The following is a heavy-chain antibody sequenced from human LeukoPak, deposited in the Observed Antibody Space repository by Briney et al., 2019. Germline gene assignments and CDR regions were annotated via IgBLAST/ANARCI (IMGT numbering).Heavy chain of an antibody. D-gene: IGHD3-22*01. CDR3: AREYSSGPGDY. CDR2: INPDSGGT. V-gene: IGHV1-2*02. J-gene: IGHJ4*02. CDR1: GYSFTDYY. Sequence: GASVKVSCKASGYSFTDYYIHWVRQAPGQGLEWIGWINPDSGGTSFAPKFRGRVTMTRDSSISAAYMGLSRVTSDDTAVYYCAREYSSGPGDYWGQGTLVTVSS.